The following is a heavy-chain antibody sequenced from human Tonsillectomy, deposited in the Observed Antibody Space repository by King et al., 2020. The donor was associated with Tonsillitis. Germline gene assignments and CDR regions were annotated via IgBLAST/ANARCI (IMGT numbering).Heavy chain of an antibody. D-gene: IGHD3-10*01. V-gene: IGHV4-39*01. J-gene: IGHJ4*02. CDR1: GGSISSNSYY. CDR3: ALNYYGSGSYYEASDY. Sequence: QLQESGPGLVKTSETLSLTCTVSGGSISSNSYYWGWIRQPPGKGLEWIGTIYYSGSTYYNPSLKSRLTISVDTSKNQFSLKLSSVTAADTAVYYCALNYYGSGSYYEASDYWGQGTLVTVSS. CDR2: IYYSGST.